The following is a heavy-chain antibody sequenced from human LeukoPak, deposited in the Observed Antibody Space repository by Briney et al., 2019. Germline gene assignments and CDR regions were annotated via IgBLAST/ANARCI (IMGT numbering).Heavy chain of an antibody. CDR1: GFTFDDYA. D-gene: IGHD3-10*01. CDR3: AKGGFGELLISSGFDY. V-gene: IGHV3-9*01. J-gene: IGHJ4*02. Sequence: PGGSLRLSCAASGFTFDDYAMHWVRQAPGKGLEWVSGISWNSGSIGYADSVKGRFTISRDNAKNSLYLQMNSLRAEDTALYYCAKGGFGELLISSGFDYWGQGTLVTVPS. CDR2: ISWNSGSI.